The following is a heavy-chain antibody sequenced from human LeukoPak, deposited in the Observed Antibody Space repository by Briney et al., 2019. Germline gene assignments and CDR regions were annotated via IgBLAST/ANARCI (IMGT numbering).Heavy chain of an antibody. CDR1: GGSFSGYY. J-gene: IGHJ5*02. Sequence: PSETLSLTCAVYGGSFSGYYWSWIRQPPGKGLEWIGEINHSGSTNYNPSLKSGVTISVDTSKNKSSLTLSSVTAADTAVYYCARAFRGLSSVGSWFDPWGQGTLVTVSS. D-gene: IGHD1-14*01. V-gene: IGHV4-34*01. CDR3: ARAFRGLSSVGSWFDP. CDR2: INHSGST.